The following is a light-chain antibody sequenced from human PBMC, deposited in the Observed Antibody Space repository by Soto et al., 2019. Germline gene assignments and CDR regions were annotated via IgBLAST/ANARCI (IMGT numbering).Light chain of an antibody. J-gene: IGLJ1*01. Sequence: QSVLTQPPSASGTPGQRVTISCSGSSSHIGSNYVYWYQQLPGTAPKLLIYRNNQRPSGVPDRFSGSKSGTSASLAICGLRSVDEADYYCAAWEDSLSGYVFGTGTKVTVL. V-gene: IGLV1-47*01. CDR2: RNN. CDR1: SSHIGSNY. CDR3: AAWEDSLSGYV.